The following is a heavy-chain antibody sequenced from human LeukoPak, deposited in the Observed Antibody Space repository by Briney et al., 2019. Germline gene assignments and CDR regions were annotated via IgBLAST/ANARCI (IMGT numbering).Heavy chain of an antibody. V-gene: IGHV3-23*01. Sequence: GGSLRLSCAASGFTFNSHVMGRVRQAPGKGLEWVSRITGSGDNTYYADSVKGRFTISRDNSKNTVHLQMNSLTAEDTAMYYCARRYRTNGNCFCFTLDCWGQGTLVTVSS. CDR3: ARRYRTNGNCFCFTLDC. CDR2: ITGSGDNT. J-gene: IGHJ4*02. CDR1: GFTFNSHV. D-gene: IGHD2-8*01.